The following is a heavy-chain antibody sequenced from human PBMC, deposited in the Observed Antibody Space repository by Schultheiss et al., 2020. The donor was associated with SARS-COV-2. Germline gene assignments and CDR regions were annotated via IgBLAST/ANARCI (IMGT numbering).Heavy chain of an antibody. J-gene: IGHJ4*02. D-gene: IGHD6-19*01. CDR1: GFSFNDYA. CDR3: GGWYGYFDY. V-gene: IGHV3-9*01. CDR2: ISWNSIKL. Sequence: GGSLRLSCAASGFSFNDYAMHWVRQVPGKGLEWVSTISWNSIKLDYADSVQGRFTISRDNAKNSLYLEMDSLSPDDTAVYYCGGWYGYFDYWGQGTLVTVSS.